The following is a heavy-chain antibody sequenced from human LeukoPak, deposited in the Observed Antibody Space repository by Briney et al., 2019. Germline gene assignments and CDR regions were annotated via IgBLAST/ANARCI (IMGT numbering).Heavy chain of an antibody. CDR3: ARLFFTGATGPGVLFII. CDR1: GFSFSAYP. Sequence: TGGSLRLSCAASGFSFSAYPMGWVRQAPGKGLQWLSGISASGDVTFHADRVKGRFAISRDNSKNTLYLQMTGLRAAATAEYYCARLFFTGATGPGVLFIIWGKGRMVTASS. CDR2: ISASGDVT. J-gene: IGHJ3*02. V-gene: IGHV3-23*01. D-gene: IGHD3-9*01.